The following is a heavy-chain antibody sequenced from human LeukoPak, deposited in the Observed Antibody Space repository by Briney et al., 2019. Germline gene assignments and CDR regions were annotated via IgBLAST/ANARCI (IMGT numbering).Heavy chain of an antibody. CDR2: ISQDGGTK. J-gene: IGHJ4*02. V-gene: IGHV3-30-3*01. Sequence: PGGSLRLSCAASGFTFTSNVMHWVRQAPGKGLEWVAVISQDGGTKFYADSVRGRFTISRANSKNTLFLQMNTSPEDTAVYYCAKGAVVGTIGNFDDWGQGTLVTVSS. CDR1: GFTFTSNV. D-gene: IGHD6-19*01. CDR3: AKGAVVGTIGNFDD.